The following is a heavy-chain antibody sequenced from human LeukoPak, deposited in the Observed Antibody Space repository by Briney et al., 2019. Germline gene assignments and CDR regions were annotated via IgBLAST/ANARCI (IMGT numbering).Heavy chain of an antibody. V-gene: IGHV4-31*03. CDR2: IFYSGST. D-gene: IGHD2-21*02. J-gene: IGHJ4*02. CDR1: GGSISSGGYY. Sequence: PSETLSLTCTVSGGSISSGGYYWSRLRQHPGKGLEWIVYIFYSGSTYYNPSLKSRVTISVDTSKNQFSLKLSSVTAADTAVYYCASGPLTSPYFDYWGQGTLVTVSS. CDR3: ASGPLTSPYFDY.